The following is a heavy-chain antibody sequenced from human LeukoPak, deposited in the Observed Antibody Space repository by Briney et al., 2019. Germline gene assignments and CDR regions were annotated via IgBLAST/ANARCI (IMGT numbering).Heavy chain of an antibody. CDR2: ISYDGSNK. CDR3: ASKLAAAGRDY. J-gene: IGHJ4*02. D-gene: IGHD6-13*01. V-gene: IGHV3-30*07. CDR1: GFTFSSYA. Sequence: GGSLRLSCAASGFTFSSYAMHWVRQAPGKGLEWVAVISYDGSNKYYADSVKGRFTISRDNSKNTLYLQMNSLRAEDTAVYYCASKLAAAGRDYWGQGTLVTVSS.